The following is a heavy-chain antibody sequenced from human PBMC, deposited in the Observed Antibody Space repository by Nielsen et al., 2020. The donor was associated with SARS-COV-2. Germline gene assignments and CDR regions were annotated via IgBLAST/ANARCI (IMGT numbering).Heavy chain of an antibody. D-gene: IGHD3-22*01. CDR3: ASLPYDNSGLDFDS. CDR1: GGTFSSFP. J-gene: IGHJ4*02. V-gene: IGHV1-24*01. CDR2: FDPEDGGI. Sequence: ASVKVSCKASGGTFSSFPISWVRQAPGKGLEWMGGFDPEDGGITYAQKFQGRVTMTEDTSTDTAYMELSSLRSEDTAVYYCASLPYDNSGLDFDSWGQGTLVAVSS.